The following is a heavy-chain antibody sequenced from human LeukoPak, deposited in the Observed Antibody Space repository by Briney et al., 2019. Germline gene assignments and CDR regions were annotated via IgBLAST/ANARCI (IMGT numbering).Heavy chain of an antibody. CDR3: ARGYYDTSGYWLSFFDF. CDR2: IYYSGST. Sequence: SETLSLTCTVSGGSLSSYYWSWIRQPPGKGLEGIGYIYYSGSTNYNPSLKSRATISVDTSKNRFSLKLSSVTAADTAVYYCARGYYDTSGYWLSFFDFWGQGTLVTVSS. V-gene: IGHV4-59*12. D-gene: IGHD3-22*01. J-gene: IGHJ4*02. CDR1: GGSLSSYY.